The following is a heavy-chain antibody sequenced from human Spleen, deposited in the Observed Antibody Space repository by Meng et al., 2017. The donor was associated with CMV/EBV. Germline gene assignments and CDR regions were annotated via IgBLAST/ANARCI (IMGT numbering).Heavy chain of an antibody. CDR3: ARDLGGGRITISYFDY. D-gene: IGHD3-9*01. J-gene: IGHJ4*02. V-gene: IGHV3-30*19. Sequence: GESLKISCAASGFTFSSYGMHWVRQAPGKGLEWVAVISYDGSNKYYADSVKGRFTISRDNSKNTLYLQMNSLRAEDTAVYYCARDLGGGRITISYFDYWGQGTLVTVSS. CDR1: GFTFSSYG. CDR2: ISYDGSNK.